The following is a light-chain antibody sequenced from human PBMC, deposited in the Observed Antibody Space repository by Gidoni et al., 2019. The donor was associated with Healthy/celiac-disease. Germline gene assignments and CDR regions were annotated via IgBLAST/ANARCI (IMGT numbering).Light chain of an antibody. CDR3: CSYAGSSTSVV. CDR1: SRDVGRYNL. CDR2: EGS. V-gene: IGLV2-23*01. J-gene: IGLJ2*01. Sequence: QSAVTQPASESGSPGQAVTIACTGTSRDVGRYNLVSWYPQHPGKAPKLMIYEGSKRPSGVSNRFSGSKSGNTASLTISGLQAEDEADYYCCSYAGSSTSVVFGGGTKLTVL.